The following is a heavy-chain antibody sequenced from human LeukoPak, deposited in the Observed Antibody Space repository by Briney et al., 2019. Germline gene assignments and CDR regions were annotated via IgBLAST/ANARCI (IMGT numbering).Heavy chain of an antibody. D-gene: IGHD6-19*01. J-gene: IGHJ4*02. Sequence: GGSLRLSCTASGITFNNYAMSWVRQAPGKGLEWVSTISGRGDVTYYADSVKGRFTISRDNSKNTLLLQMNSLRAEDTAVYYCANTLLYSSGWDYWGQGTLVTVSS. CDR3: ANTLLYSSGWDY. CDR1: GITFNNYA. V-gene: IGHV3-23*01. CDR2: ISGRGDVT.